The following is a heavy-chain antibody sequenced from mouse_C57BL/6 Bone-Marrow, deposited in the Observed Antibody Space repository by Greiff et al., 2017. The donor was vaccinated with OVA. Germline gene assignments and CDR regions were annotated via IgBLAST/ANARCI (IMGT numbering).Heavy chain of an antibody. V-gene: IGHV1-22*01. CDR3: ARREGWLLPFAY. J-gene: IGHJ3*01. CDR1: GYTFTDYN. CDR2: INPNNGGT. D-gene: IGHD2-3*01. Sequence: EVQLQQSGPELVKPGASVKMSCKASGYTFTDYNMHWVKQSHGKSLEWIGYINPNNGGTSYNQKFKGKATLTVNKSSSTAYMELRSLTSEDSAVYYCARREGWLLPFAYWGQGTLVTVSA.